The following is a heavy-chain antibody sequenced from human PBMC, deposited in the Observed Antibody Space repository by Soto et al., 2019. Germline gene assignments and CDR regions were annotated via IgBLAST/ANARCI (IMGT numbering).Heavy chain of an antibody. Sequence: ASVKVSCKASGYTFTSYYMQWVRQAPGQGLEWMGIINPSGGSTSYAQKFQGRVTMTRDTSTSTVYMELSSLRSEDTAVHYCARDRSFHTTSGFFDYWGQGTVVTVSS. V-gene: IGHV1-46*01. CDR2: INPSGGST. D-gene: IGHD3-3*01. J-gene: IGHJ4*02. CDR1: GYTFTSYY. CDR3: ARDRSFHTTSGFFDY.